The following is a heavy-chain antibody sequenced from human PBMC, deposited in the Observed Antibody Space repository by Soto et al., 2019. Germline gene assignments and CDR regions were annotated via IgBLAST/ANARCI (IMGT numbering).Heavy chain of an antibody. CDR1: GYTFSNYD. Sequence: QVQLVQSGAELKKPGASVKVSCKASGYTFSNYDMNWVRQATGQGPEWIGWVNPNNGDTGYAQKFQGRVTLNTDISTTTAYMELSSLRSEDTAIYYCGKVSRKGSAIDFDYWGQGTLITVSS. D-gene: IGHD3-10*01. J-gene: IGHJ4*02. CDR3: GKVSRKGSAIDFDY. CDR2: VNPNNGDT. V-gene: IGHV1-8*01.